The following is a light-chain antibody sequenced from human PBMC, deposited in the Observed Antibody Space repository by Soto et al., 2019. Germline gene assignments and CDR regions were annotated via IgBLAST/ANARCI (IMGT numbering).Light chain of an antibody. V-gene: IGLV2-14*01. J-gene: IGLJ3*02. CDR1: SSDVGAYNY. Sequence: QSALTQPASVSGSPGQSITISCTGTSSDVGAYNYVSWFQQHPGKAPTLIISEVSNRPSGVSNRFSGSIDSSSNSASLTISGLKTEDEADYYCQSYDSSNQVFGGGTKLTVL. CDR3: QSYDSSNQV. CDR2: EVS.